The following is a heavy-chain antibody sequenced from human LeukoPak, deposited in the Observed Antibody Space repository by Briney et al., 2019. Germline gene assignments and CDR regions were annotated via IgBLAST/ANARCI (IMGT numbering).Heavy chain of an antibody. CDR3: ARDRRWFDP. Sequence: SETLSLTCTVSGGSISSGGYYWSWIRQPPGKGLEWIGYIYHSGSTYYNPSLKSRVTISVDRSKNQFSLKLSSVTAADTAVYYCARDRRWFDPWGQGTLVTVSS. J-gene: IGHJ5*02. CDR2: IYHSGST. CDR1: GGSISSGGYY. V-gene: IGHV4-30-2*01.